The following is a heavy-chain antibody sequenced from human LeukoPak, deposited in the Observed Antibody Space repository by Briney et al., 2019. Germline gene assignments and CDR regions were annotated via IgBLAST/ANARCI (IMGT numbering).Heavy chain of an antibody. Sequence: PSETLSLTCTVSGGSISSYYWSWIRQPPGKGLEWIGYIYYSGSTNYNPSLKSRVTISVDTSKNQFSLKLSSVTAADTAVYYCARDVGVGATNWFDPWGQGTLVTVSS. CDR1: GGSISSYY. V-gene: IGHV4-59*01. CDR2: IYYSGST. CDR3: ARDVGVGATNWFDP. D-gene: IGHD1-26*01. J-gene: IGHJ5*02.